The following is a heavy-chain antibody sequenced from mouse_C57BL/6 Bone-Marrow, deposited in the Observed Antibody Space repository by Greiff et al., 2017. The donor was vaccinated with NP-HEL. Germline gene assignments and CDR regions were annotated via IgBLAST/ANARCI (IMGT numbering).Heavy chain of an antibody. CDR2: IYPGGGYT. V-gene: IGHV1-63*01. CDR1: GYTFTNYW. J-gene: IGHJ4*01. CDR3: ARSHPYAMDY. Sequence: QVQLKQSGAELVRPGTSVKMSCKASGYTFTNYWIGWAKQRPGHGLEWIGDIYPGGGYTNYNEKFKGKATLTADKSSSTAYMQFSSLTSEDSAIYYCARSHPYAMDYWGQGTSVTVSS.